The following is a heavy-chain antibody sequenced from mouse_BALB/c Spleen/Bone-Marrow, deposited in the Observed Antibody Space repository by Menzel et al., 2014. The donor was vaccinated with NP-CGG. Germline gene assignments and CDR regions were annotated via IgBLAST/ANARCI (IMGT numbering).Heavy chain of an antibody. CDR2: ISSGSSTI. J-gene: IGHJ4*01. CDR1: GFTFSSFG. V-gene: IGHV5-17*02. Sequence: EVKVEESGGGLVQPGGSRKLSCAASGFTFSSFGMHWVRQAPEKGLEWVAYISSGSSTIYYADTVKGRFTISRDNPKNTLFLQMTSLRSEDTAMYYCARSLLRLSYAMDYWGQGTSVTVSS. D-gene: IGHD1-2*01. CDR3: ARSLLRLSYAMDY.